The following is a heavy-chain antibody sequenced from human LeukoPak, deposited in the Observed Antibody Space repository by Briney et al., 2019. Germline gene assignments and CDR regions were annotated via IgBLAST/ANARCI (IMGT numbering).Heavy chain of an antibody. CDR2: INHSGST. D-gene: IGHD3-3*01. V-gene: IGHV4-34*09. J-gene: IGHJ2*01. CDR3: ARAILTASGFVWHFDL. Sequence: SETLSLTCAVYGGSFSGYYWSWIRQPPGKGLEWIGEINHSGSTNYNPSLKSRVTISVDTSKSQFSLKLNSVTAADTAVYFCARAILTASGFVWHFDLWGRGTLVTVSS. CDR1: GGSFSGYY.